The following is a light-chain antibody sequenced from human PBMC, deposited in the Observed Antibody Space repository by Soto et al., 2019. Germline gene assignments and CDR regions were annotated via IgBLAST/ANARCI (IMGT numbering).Light chain of an antibody. CDR2: DAS. CDR3: QHYNSYFQT. CDR1: QSISSW. J-gene: IGKJ1*01. V-gene: IGKV1-5*01. Sequence: DIHMTQSPSTLSVSVRDRVTITCRASQSISSWLAWYQQKPGKAPKLLIYDASSLKSGVPSRFSGSGSGTEFTLTISSLQPDDFATYYCQHYNSYFQTFGQGTKVDIK.